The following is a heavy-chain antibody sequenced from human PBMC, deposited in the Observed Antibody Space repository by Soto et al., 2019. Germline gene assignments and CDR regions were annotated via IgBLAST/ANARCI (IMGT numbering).Heavy chain of an antibody. CDR1: GFNTRFYS. J-gene: IGHJ5*02. D-gene: IGHD1-7*01. Sequence: GSLRLSCTASGFNTRFYSMSWVRQTPGKGLEWVAALSRSGGATYYADSVRGRFTISRDASKDTLFLQMSNLRAEDTALYYCSKREMSTIRNSFDPWGQGTIVTVYS. CDR2: LSRSGGAT. CDR3: SKREMSTIRNSFDP. V-gene: IGHV3-23*01.